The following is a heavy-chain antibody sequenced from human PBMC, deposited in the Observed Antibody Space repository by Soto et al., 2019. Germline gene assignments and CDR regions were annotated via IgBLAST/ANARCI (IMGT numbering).Heavy chain of an antibody. CDR3: TRGIRYSSSPNDY. V-gene: IGHV3-49*04. CDR2: IRRKDYGGTT. CDR1: GFTFGDYA. J-gene: IGHJ4*02. Sequence: GGSLRLSCTASGFTFGDYAMNWVRQAPGKGLEWVGFIRRKDYGGTTEYAASVKGRFTISRDDSKSIAYLQMNSLKTDDTAVYYCTRGIRYSSSPNDYWGQGTLVTVSS. D-gene: IGHD6-13*01.